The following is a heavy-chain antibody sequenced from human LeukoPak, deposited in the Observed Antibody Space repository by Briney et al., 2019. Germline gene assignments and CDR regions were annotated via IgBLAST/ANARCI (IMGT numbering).Heavy chain of an antibody. V-gene: IGHV4-59*08. CDR1: GGSISSYY. J-gene: IGHJ1*01. D-gene: IGHD6-13*01. CDR3: ARHEQQLPQGYFQH. CDR2: IYYSGST. Sequence: SETLSLTCTVSGGSISSYYWSWIRQPPGKGLEWIGYIYYSGSTNYNPSLKSRVTISVDTSKNQFSLKLSSVTAADTAVYYCARHEQQLPQGYFQHWGQGTLVTVSS.